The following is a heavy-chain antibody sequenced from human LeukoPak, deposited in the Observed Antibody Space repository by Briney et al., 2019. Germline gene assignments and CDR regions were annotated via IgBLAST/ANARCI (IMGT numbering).Heavy chain of an antibody. Sequence: PSETLSPNCTVSGGSISSSYWSWIRQPPGKGLEWIGYIYYSGSTNYNPSFKSRVAISVDTSKNQFSLKLSSVTAADTAVYYCATWGIAVAGTFDYWGQGTLVTVST. CDR1: GGSISSSY. CDR2: IYYSGST. CDR3: ATWGIAVAGTFDY. V-gene: IGHV4-59*08. D-gene: IGHD6-19*01. J-gene: IGHJ4*02.